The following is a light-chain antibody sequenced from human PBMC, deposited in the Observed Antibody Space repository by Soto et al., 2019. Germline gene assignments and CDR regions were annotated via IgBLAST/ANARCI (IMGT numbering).Light chain of an antibody. J-gene: IGLJ2*01. CDR2: EVT. V-gene: IGLV2-8*01. CDR3: SSFAGGGNPVL. CDR1: SSDVGGYNY. Sequence: QSALTQPPSASGSLGQSVTISCTGTSSDVGGYNYVSWHQQHPGKAPKLMIYEVTEWPSGVPDRFSGSKSGNTASLTVSGLQAEDEADYYCSSFAGGGNPVLFGGGTQLTVL.